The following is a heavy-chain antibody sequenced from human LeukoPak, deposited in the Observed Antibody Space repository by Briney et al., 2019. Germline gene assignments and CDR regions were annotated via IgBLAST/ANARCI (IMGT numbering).Heavy chain of an antibody. Sequence: SVKVSCKASGYTFTGYYMHWVRQAPGQGLEWMGGIIPIFGTANYAQKFQGRVTITADESTSTAYMELSSLRSEDTAVYYCARVPYCGGDCYSPKYYFDYWGQGTLVTVSS. D-gene: IGHD2-21*02. CDR1: GYTFTGYY. CDR3: ARVPYCGGDCYSPKYYFDY. V-gene: IGHV1-69*13. J-gene: IGHJ4*02. CDR2: IIPIFGTA.